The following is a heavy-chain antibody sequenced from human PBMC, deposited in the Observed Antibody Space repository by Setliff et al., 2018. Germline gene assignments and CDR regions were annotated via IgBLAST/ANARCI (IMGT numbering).Heavy chain of an antibody. Sequence: GESLKLSCEASGFTFSNYAMGWVRQAPGKGLEWVSVIYSGGSRTYSADSVKGRFTIFRDNSRNTLHLQMNSLRAEDTAVYYCAKDQRESTGWFKLFDYWGQGALVTVS. V-gene: IGHV3-23*03. D-gene: IGHD6-19*01. J-gene: IGHJ4*02. CDR3: AKDQRESTGWFKLFDY. CDR1: GFTFSNYA. CDR2: IYSGGSRT.